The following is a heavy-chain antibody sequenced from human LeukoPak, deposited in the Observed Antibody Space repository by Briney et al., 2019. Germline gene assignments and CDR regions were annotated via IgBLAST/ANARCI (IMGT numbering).Heavy chain of an antibody. CDR1: GYTFTGYF. Sequence: ASVKVSCKASGYTFTGYFLHWVRLAPGQGLEWMGWINPNSGGTNYAQKFQGRVTMTRDTSISTAYMELSRLRSDDTAVYYCARDPLPIAAAGTWYYFDYWGQGTLVTVSS. D-gene: IGHD6-13*01. J-gene: IGHJ4*02. V-gene: IGHV1-2*02. CDR3: ARDPLPIAAAGTWYYFDY. CDR2: INPNSGGT.